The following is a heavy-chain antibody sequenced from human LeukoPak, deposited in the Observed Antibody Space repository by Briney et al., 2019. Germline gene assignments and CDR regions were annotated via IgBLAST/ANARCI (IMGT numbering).Heavy chain of an antibody. CDR3: ARGRGGFTGYENFDY. CDR2: IYPGDSDT. V-gene: IGHV5-51*01. J-gene: IGHJ4*01. CDR1: GYTFSNFW. Sequence: GESLKIPCVASGYTFSNFWIGWVRQKSGKGLEFMGVIYPGDSDTTYSPSFQGQVTVSADRSVRTTYLQWTSLEASDSATYYCARGRGGFTGYENFDYWGHGTMVTVS. D-gene: IGHD5-12*01.